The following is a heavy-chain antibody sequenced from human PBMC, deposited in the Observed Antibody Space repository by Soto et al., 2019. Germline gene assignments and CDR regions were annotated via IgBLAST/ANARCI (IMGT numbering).Heavy chain of an antibody. D-gene: IGHD3-3*01. CDR1: GGSFSGYY. V-gene: IGHV4-34*01. Sequence: QVQLQQWGAGLLKPSETLSLTCAVYGGSFSGYYWSWIRQPPGKGLEWIGEINHSGSTNYNPSLKSRVTIPVDTSKNHFSLKLSSVTAADPAVYYCARGRGFLYDFCSGYYSQLYYYYYGMDVWGKGTTVTVSS. CDR2: INHSGST. CDR3: ARGRGFLYDFCSGYYSQLYYYYYGMDV. J-gene: IGHJ6*04.